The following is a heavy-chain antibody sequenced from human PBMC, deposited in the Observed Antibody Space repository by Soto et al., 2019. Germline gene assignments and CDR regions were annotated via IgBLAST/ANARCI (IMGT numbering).Heavy chain of an antibody. CDR1: GGSFSGYY. D-gene: IGHD1-26*01. V-gene: IGHV4-34*01. CDR3: ARHWDHYYFDY. CDR2: INHSGST. Sequence: SETLSLTCAVYGGSFSGYYWSWIRQPPGKGLEWIGEINHSGSTNYNPSLKSRVTISVDTSKNQFSLKLSSVTAADTAVYYCARHWDHYYFDYWGQGTLVTVSS. J-gene: IGHJ4*02.